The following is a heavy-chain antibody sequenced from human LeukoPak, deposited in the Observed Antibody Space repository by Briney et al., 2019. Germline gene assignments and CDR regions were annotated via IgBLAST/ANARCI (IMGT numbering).Heavy chain of an antibody. Sequence: GESLKISCKGSGYSFTSYWIGWVRQMPGKXXEWMGIIXPGDSDTRYSPSFQGQVTISADKSISTAYLQWSSLKASDTAMYYCASSDDILTGYYNAFDIWGQGTMVTVSS. CDR1: GYSFTSYW. V-gene: IGHV5-51*01. CDR3: ASSDDILTGYYNAFDI. D-gene: IGHD3-9*01. J-gene: IGHJ3*02. CDR2: IXPGDSDT.